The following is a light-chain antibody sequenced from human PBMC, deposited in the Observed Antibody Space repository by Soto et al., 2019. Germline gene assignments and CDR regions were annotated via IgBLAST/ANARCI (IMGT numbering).Light chain of an antibody. J-gene: IGKJ1*01. CDR3: QQYYSYSWT. V-gene: IGKV1-6*01. Sequence: AIQMTQSPSSLSASVGDRVTITCRASQGIRNDLGWYQQKPGKAPKLLIYAASSLQSGVPSRFSGSGSGTDFTLTISCLQSEDFATYYCQQYYSYSWTFGQGTKVDNK. CDR1: QGIRND. CDR2: AAS.